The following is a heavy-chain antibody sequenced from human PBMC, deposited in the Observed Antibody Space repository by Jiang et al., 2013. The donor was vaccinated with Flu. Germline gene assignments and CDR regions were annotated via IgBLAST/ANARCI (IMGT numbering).Heavy chain of an antibody. CDR1: GYTFTSYG. D-gene: IGHD2-2*02. J-gene: IGHJ5*02. Sequence: GAEVKKPGASVKVSCKASGYTFTSYGISWVRQAPGQGLEWMGWISAYNGNTNYAQKLQGRVTMTTDTSTSTAYMELRSLRSDDTAVYYCARGGDCSSTSCYTPNWFDPWGQGTLVTVSS. V-gene: IGHV1-18*04. CDR2: ISAYNGNT. CDR3: ARGGDCSSTSCYTPNWFDP.